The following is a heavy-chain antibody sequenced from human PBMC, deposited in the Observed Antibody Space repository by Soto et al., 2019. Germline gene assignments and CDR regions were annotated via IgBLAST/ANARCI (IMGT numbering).Heavy chain of an antibody. CDR2: IYYSGST. CDR3: ARHDSSGWYYFDY. Sequence: LSLTCTVSGGSISSSSYYWGWIRQPPGKGLEWIGSIYYSGSTYYNPSLKSRVTISVDTSKNQFSLKLSSVTAADTAVYYCARHDSSGWYYFDYWGQGTLVT. D-gene: IGHD6-19*01. V-gene: IGHV4-39*01. CDR1: GGSISSSSYY. J-gene: IGHJ4*02.